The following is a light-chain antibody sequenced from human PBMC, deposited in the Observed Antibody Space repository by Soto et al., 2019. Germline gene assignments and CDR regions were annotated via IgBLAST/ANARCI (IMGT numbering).Light chain of an antibody. Sequence: DIVMTQSPLSLPVTPGEPSSISCRSSQILLHSNGYNYLDWYLQKPGQSPQLLIYKASTLKSGVPSRFSGSGSGTEFTLTISSLQPDDFATYYCQHYNSYSEAFGQGTKVDI. CDR2: KAS. J-gene: IGKJ1*01. CDR1: QILLHSNGYNY. CDR3: QHYNSYSEA. V-gene: IGKV2-28*01.